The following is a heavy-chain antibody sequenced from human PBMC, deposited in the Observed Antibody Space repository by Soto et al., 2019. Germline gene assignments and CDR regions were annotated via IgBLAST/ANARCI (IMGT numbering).Heavy chain of an antibody. CDR1: RVRVRNYG. CDR2: XKXXXSXX. D-gene: IGHD2-8*01. V-gene: IGHV3-7*01. CDR3: ATNWFLDY. Sequence: PSCCLRIGCASCRVRVRNYGIDWVRQAPGXGLEXXXNXKXXXSXXXXVDSVKGRFTISRDNAKNSLYLQMNSLRVEDTAMYYCATNWFLDYWGQGTIVSLPS. J-gene: IGHJ4*02.